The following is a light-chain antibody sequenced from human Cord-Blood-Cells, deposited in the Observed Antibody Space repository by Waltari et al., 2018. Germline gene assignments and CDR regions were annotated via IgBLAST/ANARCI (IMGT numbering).Light chain of an antibody. CDR3: QQYYSTPIT. Sequence: DIVMTQSPDSLAVSLGERATINCKSSQSVLYSPNNKNYLAWYQQKPGQPPKLLIYWASTRESGVPDRFSGGGSGTDFTLTISSLQAEDVAVYYCQQYYSTPITFGQGTRLEIK. CDR2: WAS. J-gene: IGKJ5*01. V-gene: IGKV4-1*01. CDR1: QSVLYSPNNKNY.